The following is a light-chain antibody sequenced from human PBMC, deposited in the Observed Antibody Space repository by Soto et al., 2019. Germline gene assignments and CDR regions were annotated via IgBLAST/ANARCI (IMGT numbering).Light chain of an antibody. Sequence: DIQMTQSPSSLSASVGDRVTITCRASQSISSYLNWYQQKPGKAPKLLIYDASTLETGVPSRFAGSEAETEFTLTISGLQPDDFATYYCQQCSSYPWTFGQGTRVEIK. CDR3: QQCSSYPWT. J-gene: IGKJ1*01. V-gene: IGKV1-5*01. CDR1: QSISSY. CDR2: DAS.